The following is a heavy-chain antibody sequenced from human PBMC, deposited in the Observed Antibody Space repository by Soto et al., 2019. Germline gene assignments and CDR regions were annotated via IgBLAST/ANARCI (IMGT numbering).Heavy chain of an antibody. CDR2: IIPIFGTA. Sequence: QVQLVQSGAEVKKPGSSVKVSCKASGGTFSSYAISWVRQAPGQGLEWMGGIIPIFGTANYAQKLQGRVTITADESTSTAYMELSSLRSEDTAVYYCARASGIAAAGDYYYGMDVWGQGTTVTVSS. D-gene: IGHD6-13*01. CDR1: GGTFSSYA. V-gene: IGHV1-69*01. J-gene: IGHJ6*02. CDR3: ARASGIAAAGDYYYGMDV.